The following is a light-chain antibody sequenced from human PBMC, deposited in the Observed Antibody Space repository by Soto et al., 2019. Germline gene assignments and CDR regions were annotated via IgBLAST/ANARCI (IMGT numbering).Light chain of an antibody. Sequence: QPVLTQPPSASGTPGQRVTISCSGGSSNIGTNYVYWYQQLPGTAPKLLIYRNNLRPSGVPDRFSASKSGTSASLAISGLRSEDEADYGCAGWDDSLHGLLFGAGTKLTVL. CDR2: RNN. CDR3: AGWDDSLHGLL. CDR1: SSNIGTNY. V-gene: IGLV1-47*01. J-gene: IGLJ1*01.